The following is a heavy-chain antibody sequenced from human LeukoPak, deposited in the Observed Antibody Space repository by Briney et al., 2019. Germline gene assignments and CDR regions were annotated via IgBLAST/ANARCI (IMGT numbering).Heavy chain of an antibody. V-gene: IGHV3-11*01. J-gene: IGHJ6*02. CDR2: ISSTGGGSYI. CDR3: ATHMANLISYYYYGLDV. CDR1: GFIFSDYY. D-gene: IGHD1-7*01. Sequence: GGSLRLSCAASGFIFSDYYLGWIRQAPGKGLEWVSYISSTGGGSYIYYADSVKGRFTISRDNAKNSLYLQMNSLRAEDTAVYYCATHMANLISYYYYGLDVWGQGTTVTVSS.